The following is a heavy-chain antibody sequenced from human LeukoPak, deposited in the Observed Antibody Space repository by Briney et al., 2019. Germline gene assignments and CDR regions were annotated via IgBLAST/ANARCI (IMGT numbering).Heavy chain of an antibody. J-gene: IGHJ6*03. CDR1: GYTLTELS. Sequence: ASVKVSCKVSGYTLTELSMHWVRQAPGKGLGWMGGFDPEDGETIYAQKFQGRVTMTEDTSTDTAYMELSSLRSEDTAVYYCARGFSNTWSEYYYYYMDVWGKGTTVTISS. D-gene: IGHD6-13*01. CDR2: FDPEDGET. V-gene: IGHV1-24*01. CDR3: ARGFSNTWSEYYYYYMDV.